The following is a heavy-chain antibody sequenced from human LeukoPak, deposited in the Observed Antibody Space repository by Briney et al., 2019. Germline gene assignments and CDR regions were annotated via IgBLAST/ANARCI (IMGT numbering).Heavy chain of an antibody. Sequence: PSETLSLTCTVSGGSISSYYWSWIRQPPGKGLEWIGYIYYSGSTNYNPSLKSRVTISVDTSKNQFSLKLSSVTAADTAVYYCARDRGEEQLIYWFDPWGQGTLVTVSS. J-gene: IGHJ5*02. CDR3: ARDRGEEQLIYWFDP. D-gene: IGHD6-6*01. V-gene: IGHV4-59*01. CDR1: GGSISSYY. CDR2: IYYSGST.